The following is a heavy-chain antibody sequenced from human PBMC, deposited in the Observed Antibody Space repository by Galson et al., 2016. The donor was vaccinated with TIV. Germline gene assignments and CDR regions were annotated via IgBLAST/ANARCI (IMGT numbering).Heavy chain of an antibody. CDR3: ARDRVVDATYYYYYYGMDV. Sequence: SLRLSCAASGLSVSVNYMTWVRQAPGKGLEWVSLISDGVNTYYPDSVKGRFTISRDNSKNTLYLQLNSLRVEDTAVYYCARDRVVDATYYYYYYGMDVWGQGTPVTVSS. CDR1: GLSVSVNY. J-gene: IGHJ6*02. V-gene: IGHV3-66*02. D-gene: IGHD2-15*01. CDR2: ISDGVNT.